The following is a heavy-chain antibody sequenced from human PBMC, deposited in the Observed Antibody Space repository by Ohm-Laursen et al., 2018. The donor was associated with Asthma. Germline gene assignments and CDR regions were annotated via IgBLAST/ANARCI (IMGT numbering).Heavy chain of an antibody. V-gene: IGHV3-13*01. CDR3: ARSGSSSSGNWFDP. CDR1: GFTFSTSD. CDR2: IGTAGDT. Sequence: SLRLSCAASGFTFSTSDMHWVRQATGKGLEWASAIGTAGDTYYPGSVKGRFTISRENAKNSLYLQMNSLRAGDTAVYYCARSGSSSSGNWFDPWGQGTLVTVSS. D-gene: IGHD6-13*01. J-gene: IGHJ5*02.